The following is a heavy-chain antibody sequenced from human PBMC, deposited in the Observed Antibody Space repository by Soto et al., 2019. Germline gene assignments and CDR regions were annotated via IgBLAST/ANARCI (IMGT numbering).Heavy chain of an antibody. D-gene: IGHD6-19*01. J-gene: IGHJ4*02. CDR3: AKVRQWKDY. CDR2: IKTSGETK. V-gene: IGHV3-48*03. Sequence: PGGSLRLSCAASGFAFGFYEMTWVRQAPGKGLEWVSYIKTSGETKYYADSVKGRFTISRDNARNSLYLQMNSLRAEDTAVYYCAKVRQWKDYWGQGTLVTVSS. CDR1: GFAFGFYE.